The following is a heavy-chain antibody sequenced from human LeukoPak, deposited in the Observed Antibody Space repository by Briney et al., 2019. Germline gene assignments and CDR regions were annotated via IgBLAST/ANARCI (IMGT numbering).Heavy chain of an antibody. V-gene: IGHV3-9*03. Sequence: GGSLRLSCAASGFTFDDYAMHWVRQAPGKGLEWVSGISWNSGSIGYADSVKGRFTISRDNAKNSLYLQMNSLRAEDMALYYCAKDTNSGYGGGLDYWGQGTLVTVSS. CDR3: AKDTNSGYGGGLDY. J-gene: IGHJ4*02. CDR2: ISWNSGSI. CDR1: GFTFDDYA. D-gene: IGHD5-12*01.